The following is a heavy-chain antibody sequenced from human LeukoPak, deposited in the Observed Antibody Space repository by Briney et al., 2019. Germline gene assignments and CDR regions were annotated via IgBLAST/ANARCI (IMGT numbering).Heavy chain of an antibody. Sequence: GGSLRLSCAASGFTFSSYSMNWVRQAPGKGLEWVSSISSSSSYIYYADSVNGRFTISRDNAKNSLYLQMNSLRAEDTAVYYCARDLYDFWSGFDIWGQGTMVTVSS. D-gene: IGHD3-3*01. CDR2: ISSSSSYI. J-gene: IGHJ3*02. CDR3: ARDLYDFWSGFDI. V-gene: IGHV3-21*01. CDR1: GFTFSSYS.